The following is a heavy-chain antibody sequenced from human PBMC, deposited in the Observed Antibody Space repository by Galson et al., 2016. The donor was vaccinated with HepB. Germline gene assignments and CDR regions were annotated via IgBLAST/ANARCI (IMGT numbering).Heavy chain of an antibody. Sequence: SLRLSCAASGFTFSRYWMHWVRQAPGKGLVWVSRINTDGSTTTYADSVKGRFTISRDNAKNKLYLQMNSLRAEDTAVYYCARVSGGHYEGYAYWGQGTLVTVSS. J-gene: IGHJ4*02. D-gene: IGHD3-16*01. CDR1: GFTFSRYW. CDR2: INTDGSTT. V-gene: IGHV3-74*01. CDR3: ARVSGGHYEGYAY.